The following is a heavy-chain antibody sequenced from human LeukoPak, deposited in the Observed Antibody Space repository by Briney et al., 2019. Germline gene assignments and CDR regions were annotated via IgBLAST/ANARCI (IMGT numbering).Heavy chain of an antibody. CDR2: IRYDGSNK. V-gene: IGHV3-30*02. J-gene: IGHJ4*02. Sequence: PGGSLRLSCAASGFTFSSYGMHWVRQAPGKGLEWVAFIRYDGSNKYYADSVKGRFTISRDNSKNTLYLQMNSLRAEDTAVYYCAKGYESPFGVVISPFDYWGQGTLVTVSS. CDR3: AKGYESPFGVVISPFDY. CDR1: GFTFSSYG. D-gene: IGHD3-3*01.